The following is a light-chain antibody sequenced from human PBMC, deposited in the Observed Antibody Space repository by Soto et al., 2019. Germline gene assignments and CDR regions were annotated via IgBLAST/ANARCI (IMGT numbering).Light chain of an antibody. CDR2: GAS. CDR1: QSFSSTY. CDR3: KQYGSSPIT. V-gene: IGKV3-20*01. Sequence: EIVLTQSPGTLSLSPGERATLSCRASQSFSSTYLAWYQQKPGQAPRLLVYGASSRATGIPDRFSGFGSGTDFTLTIRRLEPEDFAVYFCKQYGSSPITFGQGTRLEIK. J-gene: IGKJ5*01.